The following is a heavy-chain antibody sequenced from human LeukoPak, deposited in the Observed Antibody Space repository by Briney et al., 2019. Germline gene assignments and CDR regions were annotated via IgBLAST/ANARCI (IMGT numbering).Heavy chain of an antibody. Sequence: KPSETLSLTCTVSGGSISNYYWSWIRQPPGKGLGWIAYIYYSGSTNYNPSLKSRVTISIDTSKNQFSLKLNSVTAAGTAIYYCARGLIRQSAFDIWGQGTMVTVSS. CDR3: ARGLIRQSAFDI. J-gene: IGHJ3*02. CDR1: GGSISNYY. CDR2: IYYSGST. V-gene: IGHV4-59*01. D-gene: IGHD2-8*01.